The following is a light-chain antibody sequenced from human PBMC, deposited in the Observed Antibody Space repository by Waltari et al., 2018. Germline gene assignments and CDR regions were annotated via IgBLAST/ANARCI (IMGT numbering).Light chain of an antibody. CDR2: DVN. CDR1: SSDVGAFDH. J-gene: IGLJ2*01. CDR3: CSYAGTYILI. V-gene: IGLV2-11*01. Sequence: QSALTQPRSVSGSPGQSVTISCTGTSSDVGAFDHVSWYQHYPGKPPKLMIEDVNKRPSGVPDRFSGSKSGNTASLTISGLQAEDEAVYYCCSYAGTYILIFGGGTKLTVL.